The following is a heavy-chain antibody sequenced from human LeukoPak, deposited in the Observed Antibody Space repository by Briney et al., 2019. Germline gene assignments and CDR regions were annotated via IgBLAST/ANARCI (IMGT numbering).Heavy chain of an antibody. J-gene: IGHJ4*02. D-gene: IGHD6-13*01. V-gene: IGHV3-9*01. CDR1: GFTFDDYA. CDR2: ISWNSGSI. CDR3: ANGLPSRKKGSVVEQQLVPSY. Sequence: GRSLRLSCEASGFTFDDYAMHWVRQAPGKGLEWVSGISWNSGSIGYADSVKGRFTISRDNAKNSLYLQMNSLRAEDTALYYCANGLPSRKKGSVVEQQLVPSYWGQGTLVTVSS.